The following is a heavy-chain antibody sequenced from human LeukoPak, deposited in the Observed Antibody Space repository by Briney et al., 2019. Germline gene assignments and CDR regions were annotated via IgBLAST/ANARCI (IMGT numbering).Heavy chain of an antibody. CDR2: ISGSCGRT. CDR3: AKLVLSAAGTIVY. D-gene: IGHD6-13*01. CDR1: GFTFSSYA. J-gene: IGHJ4*02. V-gene: IGHV3-23*01. Sequence: GGSLRLSCAASGFTFSSYAMSWVRQAPGKGLEWVSAISGSCGRTYYADSVNGRFPLSKDNSHNTPYLQMNSLRAEDTAVYYCAKLVLSAAGTIVYWGQGTLVTVSS.